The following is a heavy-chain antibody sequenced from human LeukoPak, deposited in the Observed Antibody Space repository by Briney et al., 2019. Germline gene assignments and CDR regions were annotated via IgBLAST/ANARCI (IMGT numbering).Heavy chain of an antibody. CDR2: ISGSGDNT. V-gene: IGHV3-23*01. D-gene: IGHD5-24*01. CDR3: AKNKIKARDGYTHCDYGMDV. J-gene: IGHJ6*02. CDR1: GFTFSTYA. Sequence: GGSLRLSCAASGFTFSTYAMNWVRQAPGKGLEWVSAISGSGDNTYHADSVKGRFSISRDNSKNTLYLQMNNLRAEDTAVYYCAKNKIKARDGYTHCDYGMDVWGQGTTVTVSS.